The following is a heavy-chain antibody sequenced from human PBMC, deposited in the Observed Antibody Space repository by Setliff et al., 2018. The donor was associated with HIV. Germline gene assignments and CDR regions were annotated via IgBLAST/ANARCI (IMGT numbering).Heavy chain of an antibody. CDR2: ISPYTGNT. D-gene: IGHD1-26*01. CDR3: ARARLQGIVTAVGPRDNCLDP. J-gene: IGHJ5*02. Sequence: ASVKVSCKASGYTFTRYDINWVRQATGQGPEWMGWISPYTGNTDYAPRLLGRVTMTTDTSTSTAYLELRSLTSDDTAVYYCARARLQGIVTAVGPRDNCLDPWGQGTRVTVSS. V-gene: IGHV1-18*01. CDR1: GYTFTRYD.